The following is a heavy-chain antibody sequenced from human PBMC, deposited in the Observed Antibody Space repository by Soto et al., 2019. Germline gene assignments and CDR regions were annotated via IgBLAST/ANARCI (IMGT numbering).Heavy chain of an antibody. D-gene: IGHD2-2*01. V-gene: IGHV3-23*01. Sequence: GGSLRLSCAASGFTFSSYAMSWVRQAPGKGLEWVSAISGSGGSTYYADSVKGRFTISRDNSKNTLYLQMNSLRAEDTAVYYCARNGPGRELIVGVPADIVDYWGQGTLVTVSS. CDR3: ARNGPGRELIVGVPADIVDY. CDR1: GFTFSSYA. CDR2: ISGSGGST. J-gene: IGHJ4*02.